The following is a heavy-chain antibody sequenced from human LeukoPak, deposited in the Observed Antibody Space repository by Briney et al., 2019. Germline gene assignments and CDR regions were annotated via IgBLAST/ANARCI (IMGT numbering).Heavy chain of an antibody. D-gene: IGHD1-7*01. CDR2: IYYSGST. CDR3: ARASPINWNYGWFDP. Sequence: SQTLSLTCTVSGGSISSGGYYWSWIRQHPGKGLEWIGYIYYSGSTYYNPSLKSRVTISVDTSKNQFSLKLSSVTAADTAVYYCARASPINWNYGWFDPWGQGTLVTVSS. CDR1: GGSISSGGYY. J-gene: IGHJ5*02. V-gene: IGHV4-31*03.